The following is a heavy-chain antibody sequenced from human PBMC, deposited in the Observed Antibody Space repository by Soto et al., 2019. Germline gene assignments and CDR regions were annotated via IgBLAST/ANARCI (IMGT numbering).Heavy chain of an antibody. J-gene: IGHJ5*02. CDR2: IDSSGEK. CDR1: GLSITDSEMG. D-gene: IGHD6-19*01. CDR3: ARRHLAVAVSPWFDP. Sequence: QVTLKESGPVLVNPPETLTLRCTVSGLSITDSEMGVSWIRQPPGQPLEWLAHIDSSGEKSYRTFLKSRLAISKDTSKSQIVLTMTNMDPADTATYYCARRHLAVAVSPWFDPWGQGIPVTVSS. V-gene: IGHV2-26*01.